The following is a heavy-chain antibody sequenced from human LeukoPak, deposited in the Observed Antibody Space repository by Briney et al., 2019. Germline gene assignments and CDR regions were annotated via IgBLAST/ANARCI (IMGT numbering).Heavy chain of an antibody. J-gene: IGHJ4*02. V-gene: IGHV3-21*01. CDR1: GFTFSSYS. CDR2: ISSSSSYI. Sequence: PGGSLRLSCAASGFTFSSYSMNWVRQAPGKGLEWVSSISSSSSYIYYADSVKGRLTISRDNAKNSLYLQMNSLRAEDTAVYYCARAEGLQKYYFDYWGQGTLVTVSS. CDR3: ARAEGLQKYYFDY.